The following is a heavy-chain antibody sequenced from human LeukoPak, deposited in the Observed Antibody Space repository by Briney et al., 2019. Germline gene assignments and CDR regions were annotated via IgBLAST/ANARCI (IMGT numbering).Heavy chain of an antibody. Sequence: GGSLRLSCAGSGFNFTNAWMSWVRQAPGKGLEWVGRIKSKIDGGTTDYGAPVKGRFTISRDDSKNKLYPQMNSLRIEDTAVYYCTIELYYDALTGYYSLPFDYWGQGTLVTVSS. D-gene: IGHD3-9*01. V-gene: IGHV3-15*01. CDR1: GFNFTNAW. CDR3: TIELYYDALTGYYSLPFDY. J-gene: IGHJ4*02. CDR2: IKSKIDGGTT.